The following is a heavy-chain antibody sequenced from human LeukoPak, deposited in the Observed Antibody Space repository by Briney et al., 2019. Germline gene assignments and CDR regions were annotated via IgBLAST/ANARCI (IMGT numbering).Heavy chain of an antibody. CDR3: ASYDSSGYSMRGFDY. Sequence: ASVKVSCKASGYTFTGYDMSWVRQAPGQGLEWMGWINPNSGGTNYAQKFQGRVTMTRDTSISTAYMELSRLRSDDTAVYYCASYDSSGYSMRGFDYWGQGTLVTVSS. CDR2: INPNSGGT. D-gene: IGHD3-22*01. CDR1: GYTFTGYD. V-gene: IGHV1-2*02. J-gene: IGHJ4*02.